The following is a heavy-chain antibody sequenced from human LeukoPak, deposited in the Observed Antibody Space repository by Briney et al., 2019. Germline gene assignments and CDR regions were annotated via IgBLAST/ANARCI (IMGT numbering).Heavy chain of an antibody. V-gene: IGHV1-8*01. CDR1: GYTFTSYD. J-gene: IGHJ5*02. CDR2: MNPNSGNT. D-gene: IGHD2-15*01. Sequence: ASVKVSCKASGYTFTSYDINWVRQATGQGLEWMGWMNPNSGNTGYAQKFQGRVTMTRNTSISTAYMELSSLRSEDTAVYYCAREERYCSGGSCYNWFDPWGQGTLVTVSS. CDR3: AREERYCSGGSCYNWFDP.